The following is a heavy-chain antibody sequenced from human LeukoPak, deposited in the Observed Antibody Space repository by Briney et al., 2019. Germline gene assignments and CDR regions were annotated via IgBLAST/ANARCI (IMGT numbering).Heavy chain of an antibody. D-gene: IGHD2-2*01. Sequence: ASVKVSCKASGYTFTSYYMHWVRQAPGQGLEWMGIINPSGGSTNYAQKFQGRVTITADKSTSTAYMELSSLRSEDTAVYYCARASPAAAMKGYFDYWGQGTLVTVSS. CDR2: INPSGGST. CDR3: ARASPAAAMKGYFDY. CDR1: GYTFTSYY. V-gene: IGHV1-46*01. J-gene: IGHJ4*02.